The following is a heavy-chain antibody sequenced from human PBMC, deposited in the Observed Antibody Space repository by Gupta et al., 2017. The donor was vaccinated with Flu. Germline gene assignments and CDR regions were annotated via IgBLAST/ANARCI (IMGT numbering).Heavy chain of an antibody. CDR2: INSNGGST. CDR3: AKDLYSVPGALDS. J-gene: IGHJ5*01. V-gene: IGHV3-23*01. CDR1: GLTLSDEA. Sequence: EVRRLGSGGGLIQSGGEVRLYCAGAGLTLSDEAMSWVRQAPGKGLQWISGINSNGGSTYYADSVRGRFTVSRDNSENTFYLQMNSLRAEDTAIYYCAKDLYSVPGALDSWGQGTLVTVSS. D-gene: IGHD6-19*01.